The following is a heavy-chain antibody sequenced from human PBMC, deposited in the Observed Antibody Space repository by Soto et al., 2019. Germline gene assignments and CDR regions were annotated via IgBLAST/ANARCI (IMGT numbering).Heavy chain of an antibody. D-gene: IGHD4-4*01. CDR3: TRDIFRTITTVDF. V-gene: IGHV3-9*01. J-gene: IGHJ4*02. CDR2: ISANGAFD. Sequence: EVQLVESGGGLVEPGGSLRLSCAASGFKFDDHAMNWVRLVPGKGLEWVSGISANGAFDVYENSVRGRFTISRDNAKNSLFLQMTRLRREDTAVYYCTRDIFRTITTVDFWGQGTLVTVSS. CDR1: GFKFDDHA.